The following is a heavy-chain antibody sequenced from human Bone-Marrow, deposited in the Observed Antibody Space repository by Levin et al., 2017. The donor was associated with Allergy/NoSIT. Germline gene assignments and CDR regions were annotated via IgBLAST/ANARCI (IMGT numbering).Heavy chain of an antibody. CDR1: GGSISSYY. CDR3: ARAIPSGGNSYYYYYMDV. CDR2: IYYSGST. Sequence: GSLRLSCTVSGGSISSYYWTWIRQPPEKRLEWIGYIYYSGSTNYNPSLKTRVTISVDTSKNLFPLNLSSVTAADSAVYYCARAIPSGGNSYYYYYMDVWGKGTTVTVSS. D-gene: IGHD4-23*01. J-gene: IGHJ6*03. V-gene: IGHV4-59*01.